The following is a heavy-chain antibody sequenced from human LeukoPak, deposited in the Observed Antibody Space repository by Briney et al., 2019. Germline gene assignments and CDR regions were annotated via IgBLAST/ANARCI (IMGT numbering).Heavy chain of an antibody. J-gene: IGHJ4*02. CDR3: AKVGSSGYYRGDGDY. V-gene: IGHV3-30*02. D-gene: IGHD3-22*01. CDR2: IRYDGSNK. CDR1: GFTFSSYG. Sequence: GGSLRLSCAASGFTFSSYGMHWVRQAPGKGLEWVAFIRYDGSNKYYADSVKGRFTISRDNSKNTLYLQMNSLRAEDTAVYYCAKVGSSGYYRGDGDYWGQGTLVTVSS.